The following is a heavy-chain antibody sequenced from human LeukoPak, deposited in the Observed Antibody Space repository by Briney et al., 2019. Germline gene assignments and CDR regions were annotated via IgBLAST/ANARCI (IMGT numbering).Heavy chain of an antibody. CDR1: GGSISSYY. CDR3: ASLYRGWYFDL. D-gene: IGHD1-26*01. CDR2: IYYSGST. J-gene: IGHJ2*01. Sequence: SETLSLTCTVSGGSISSYYWSWIRPPPGKGLEWIGYIYYSGSTNYNPSLKSRVTISIDTSKNQFSLKLSSVTAADTAVYYCASLYRGWYFDLWGRGTLVTVSS. V-gene: IGHV4-59*08.